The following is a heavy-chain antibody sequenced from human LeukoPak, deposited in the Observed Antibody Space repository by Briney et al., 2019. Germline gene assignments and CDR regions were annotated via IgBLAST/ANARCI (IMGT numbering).Heavy chain of an antibody. CDR1: GFTFNRYN. D-gene: IGHD6-13*01. V-gene: IGHV3-21*01. Sequence: GGSLRLSCAASGFTFNRYNMNCIRQAPGKGLEWVSSISSSSNYIYYADSVKGRFTISRDNAKNSLYLQMNSLRTEDTAVYYCARAPTSEQQLQFDYWGQGTLVTVSS. CDR3: ARAPTSEQQLQFDY. CDR2: ISSSSNYI. J-gene: IGHJ4*02.